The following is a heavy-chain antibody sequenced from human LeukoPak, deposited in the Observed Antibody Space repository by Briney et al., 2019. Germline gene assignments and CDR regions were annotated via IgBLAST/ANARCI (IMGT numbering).Heavy chain of an antibody. V-gene: IGHV4-59*01. J-gene: IGHJ5*02. CDR2: IYYSGST. D-gene: IGHD6-13*01. Sequence: PSETLSLTCTVSGGSISSYYWSWIRQPPGKGLEWTGYIYYSGSTNYNPSLKSRVTISVDTSKNQFSLKLSSVTAADTAVYYCARGIVAAAATPWFDPWGQGTLVTVSS. CDR3: ARGIVAAAATPWFDP. CDR1: GGSISSYY.